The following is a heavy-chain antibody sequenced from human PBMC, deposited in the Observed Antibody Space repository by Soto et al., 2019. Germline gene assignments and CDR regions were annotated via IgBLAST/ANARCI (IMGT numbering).Heavy chain of an antibody. V-gene: IGHV4-59*01. CDR3: AGTNFYCSDGSLLGDH. J-gene: IGHJ4*01. CDR1: GGSISSYY. CDR2: IYYSGST. Sequence: PSETLSLTCTVSGGSISSYYWSWIRQPPGKGLEWIGYIYYSGSTNYNPSLKSRVTISVDTSKNQFSLKLSSVTAADTAVYYCAGTNFYCSDGSLLGDHWGPATRVTDPS. D-gene: IGHD3-10*01.